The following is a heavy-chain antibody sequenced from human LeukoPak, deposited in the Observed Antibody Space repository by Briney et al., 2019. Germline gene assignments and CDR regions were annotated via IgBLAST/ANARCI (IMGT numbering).Heavy chain of an antibody. CDR2: IYYSGST. CDR1: GGSISSSSYY. CDR3: ARAAYCSSTSCYRSRRWFDP. D-gene: IGHD2-2*02. V-gene: IGHV4-39*07. J-gene: IGHJ5*02. Sequence: PSETLSLTCTVSGGSISSSSYYWGWIRQPPGKGLEWIGSIYYSGSTYYNPSLKSRVTISVDTSKNQFSLKLSSVTAADTAVYYCARAAYCSSTSCYRSRRWFDPWGQGTLVTVSS.